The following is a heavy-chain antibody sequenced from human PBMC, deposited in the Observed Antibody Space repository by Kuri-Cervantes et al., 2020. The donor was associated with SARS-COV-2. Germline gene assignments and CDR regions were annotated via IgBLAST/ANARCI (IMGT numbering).Heavy chain of an antibody. CDR3: SNTLVH. CDR1: GFPFSNSW. CDR2: ISPDGNEK. J-gene: IGHJ4*02. V-gene: IGHV3-7*05. Sequence: WGSLRLSCAASGFPFSNSWMDWVRQAPGGRLEWVANISPDGNEKYYLDTVKGRFSVSKDNAQNSLYLQMNNLGAEHTALYYCSNTLVHWGQGALVTVSS. D-gene: IGHD2-2*01.